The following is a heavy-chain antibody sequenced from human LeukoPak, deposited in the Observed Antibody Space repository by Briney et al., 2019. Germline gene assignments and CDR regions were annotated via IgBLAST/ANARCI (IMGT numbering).Heavy chain of an antibody. D-gene: IGHD3-10*01. Sequence: GGSLRLSCAASGFTFSNYAMQWVRQAPGKGLEWVAVIAFDGSNKFYADSVKVRFTISRDNSKNTLYLQMNSLRAEDTAVYYCAKSPPLGATVRGVIIRPDYWGQGTLVTVSS. CDR3: AKSPPLGATVRGVIIRPDY. CDR2: IAFDGSNK. CDR1: GFTFSNYA. J-gene: IGHJ4*02. V-gene: IGHV3-30-3*02.